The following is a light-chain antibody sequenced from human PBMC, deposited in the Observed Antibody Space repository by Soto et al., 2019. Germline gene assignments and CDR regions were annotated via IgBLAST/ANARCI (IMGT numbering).Light chain of an antibody. V-gene: IGKV1-5*03. CDR3: QQYNSYPWT. CDR2: KAS. J-gene: IGKJ1*01. CDR1: HSISSW. Sequence: DIQMTQSPSTLSASVGDRVTITCRASHSISSWLAWYQQKPGKAPKLLIYKASSLESGVPSRFSGSGSGTEFTVTISSLQPDDFATYYCQQYNSYPWTFGQGTNVEIK.